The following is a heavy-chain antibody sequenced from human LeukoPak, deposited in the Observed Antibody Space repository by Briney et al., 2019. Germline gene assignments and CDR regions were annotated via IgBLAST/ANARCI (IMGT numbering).Heavy chain of an antibody. CDR1: GGSISSGDYY. V-gene: IGHV4-30-4*01. Sequence: SSETLSLTCTVSGGSISSGDYYWSWIRQPPGKGLEWIGYIYYSGSTYYNPPLKSRVTISVDTSKNQFSLKLSSVTAADTAVYYCARAVDYNWFDPWGQGTLVTVSS. J-gene: IGHJ5*02. CDR3: ARAVDYNWFDP. CDR2: IYYSGST. D-gene: IGHD4/OR15-4a*01.